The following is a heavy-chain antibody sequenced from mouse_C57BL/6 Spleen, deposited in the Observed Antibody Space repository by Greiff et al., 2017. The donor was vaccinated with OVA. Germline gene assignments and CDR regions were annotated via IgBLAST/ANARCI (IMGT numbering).Heavy chain of an antibody. CDR3: ARGGRGYYAMDY. CDR1: GFTFSSYA. Sequence: EVQRVESGGGLVKPGGSLKLSCAASGFTFSSYAMSWVRQTPEKRLEWVATISDGGSYTYYPDNVKGRFTISRDNAKNNLYLQMSHLKSEDTAMYYCARGGRGYYAMDYWGQGTSVTVSS. V-gene: IGHV5-4*01. D-gene: IGHD1-1*01. CDR2: ISDGGSYT. J-gene: IGHJ4*01.